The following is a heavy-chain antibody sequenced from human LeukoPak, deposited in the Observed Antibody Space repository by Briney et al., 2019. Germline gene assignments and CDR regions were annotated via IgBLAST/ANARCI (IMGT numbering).Heavy chain of an antibody. CDR1: GFTLSGSA. J-gene: IGHJ4*02. CDR3: TTFMTTVAAYHDY. Sequence: PGGSLRLSCAASGFTLSGSAMHWVRQASGKGLEWVGRIRSKANSYATAYAASVKGRFTISRDDSKNTAYLQMNSLKTEDTAVYYCTTFMTTVAAYHDYWGQGTLVTVSS. D-gene: IGHD4-23*01. CDR2: IRSKANSYAT. V-gene: IGHV3-73*01.